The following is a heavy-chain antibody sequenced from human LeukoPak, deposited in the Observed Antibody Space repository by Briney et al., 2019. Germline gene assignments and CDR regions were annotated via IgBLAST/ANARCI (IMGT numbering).Heavy chain of an antibody. J-gene: IGHJ5*02. V-gene: IGHV3-53*01. CDR1: GFTFSNAW. CDR3: ARDRGCSSTSCYGWFDP. CDR2: IYSGGST. D-gene: IGHD2-2*01. Sequence: GGSLRLSCAASGFTFSNAWMNWVRQAPGKGLEWVSVIYSGGSTYYADSVKGRFTISRDNSKNTLYLQMNSLRAEDTAVYYCARDRGCSSTSCYGWFDPWGQGTLVTVSS.